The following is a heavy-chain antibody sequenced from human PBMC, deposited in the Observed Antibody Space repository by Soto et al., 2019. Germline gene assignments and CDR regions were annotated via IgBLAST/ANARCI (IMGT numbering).Heavy chain of an antibody. V-gene: IGHV1-8*01. Sequence: XPGKVSRKASGYTFTSYDINWVRQATGQGLEWMGWMNPNSGNTGYAQKFQGRVTMTRNTSISTAYMELSSLRSEDTAVYYCARLNDFWSGYFRVADYWGQGTLVTVSS. CDR1: GYTFTSYD. J-gene: IGHJ4*02. CDR2: MNPNSGNT. CDR3: ARLNDFWSGYFRVADY. D-gene: IGHD3-3*01.